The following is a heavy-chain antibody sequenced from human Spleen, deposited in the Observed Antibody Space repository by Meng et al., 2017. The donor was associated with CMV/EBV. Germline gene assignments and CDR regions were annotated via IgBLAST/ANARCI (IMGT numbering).Heavy chain of an antibody. CDR1: GFTFSDYY. V-gene: IGHV3-11*05. CDR2: ISSSSSYT. Sequence: QVQLVESGGGLVKPGGSLRLSCAASGFTFSDYYMSWIRQAPGKGLEWVSYISSSSSYTNYADSVKGRFTISRDNAKNSLYLQMNSLRAEDTAVYYCARDGSQGILEWLSTPGNWFDPWGQGTLVTVSS. J-gene: IGHJ5*02. D-gene: IGHD3-3*01. CDR3: ARDGSQGILEWLSTPGNWFDP.